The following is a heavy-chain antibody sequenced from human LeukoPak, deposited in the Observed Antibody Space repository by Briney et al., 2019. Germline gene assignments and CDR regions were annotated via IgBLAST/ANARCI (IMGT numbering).Heavy chain of an antibody. CDR3: AAERDSLLLYRDV. J-gene: IGHJ6*04. CDR2: VYTSGNT. CDR1: GVSISSGSYY. V-gene: IGHV4-61*02. D-gene: IGHD3/OR15-3a*01. Sequence: SETLSLTCTVSGVSISSGSYYWSWIRQPAGEGLEWIGRVYTSGNTNYSPSLQSRVTISVDTSKNQFSLKLTSVTVADTAVYYCAAERDSLLLYRDVWGKGTTVTVSS.